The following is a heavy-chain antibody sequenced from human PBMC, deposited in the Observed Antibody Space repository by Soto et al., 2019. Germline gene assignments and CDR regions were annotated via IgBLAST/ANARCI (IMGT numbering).Heavy chain of an antibody. D-gene: IGHD1-26*01. Sequence: ASVKVSCKASGYSLTSLDINWVRQTAGQGLEWMGWMQPSTGRTGYAQKFQGRVTMTRDTSINTAYMELTTLTSDDTAFYYCARGVSAGVDYWGEGTLVTVSS. V-gene: IGHV1-8*01. CDR2: MQPSTGRT. J-gene: IGHJ4*02. CDR1: GYSLTSLD. CDR3: ARGVSAGVDY.